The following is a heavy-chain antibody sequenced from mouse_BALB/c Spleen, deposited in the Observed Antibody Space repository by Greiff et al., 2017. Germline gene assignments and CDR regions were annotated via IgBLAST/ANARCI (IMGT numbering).Heavy chain of an antibody. CDR3: TRIYDGYYGFDY. Sequence: VQLQQPGAELVKPGASVKLSCKASGYTFTSYYMYWVKQRPGQGLEWIGGINPSNGGTNFNEKFKSKATLTVDKSSSTAYMQLSSLTSEDSAVYYCTRIYDGYYGFDYWGQGTTLTVSS. V-gene: IGHV1S81*02. D-gene: IGHD2-3*01. CDR1: GYTFTSYY. J-gene: IGHJ2*01. CDR2: INPSNGGT.